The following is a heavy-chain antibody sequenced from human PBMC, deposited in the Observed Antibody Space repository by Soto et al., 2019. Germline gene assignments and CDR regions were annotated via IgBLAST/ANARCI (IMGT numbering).Heavy chain of an antibody. CDR3: ARHGLDCSSGSCHETFFDS. V-gene: IGHV4-39*01. D-gene: IGHD2-15*01. Sequence: NPSETLSLTCTVSGGPITSSSYHWGWIRQPPGKGLEWIGSVYYVGSTYYNPSLKSRVSISVDTSKTQFSLKVNSVTAADTAVYFCARHGLDCSSGSCHETFFDSWGQGTLVTVS. CDR1: GGPITSSSYH. J-gene: IGHJ5*01. CDR2: VYYVGST.